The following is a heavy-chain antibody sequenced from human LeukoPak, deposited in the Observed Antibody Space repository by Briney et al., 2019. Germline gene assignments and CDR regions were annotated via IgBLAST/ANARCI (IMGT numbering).Heavy chain of an antibody. Sequence: PVGSLRLSCAASGFTFSSYAMHWVRQAPGKGLEYVSAISSNGGSTYYANSVKGRFTISRDNSKNTLYLQMGSLRAEDMAVYYCASARDSSGYYLYWGQGTLVTVSS. J-gene: IGHJ4*02. D-gene: IGHD3-22*01. CDR1: GFTFSSYA. CDR2: ISSNGGST. V-gene: IGHV3-64*01. CDR3: ASARDSSGYYLY.